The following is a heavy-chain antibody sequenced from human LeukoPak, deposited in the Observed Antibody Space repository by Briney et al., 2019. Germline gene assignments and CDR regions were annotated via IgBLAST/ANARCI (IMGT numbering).Heavy chain of an antibody. V-gene: IGHV3-73*01. D-gene: IGHD1-26*01. Sequence: GGSLRLSCAASGFTFSGSAMHWVRQASGKGLEWVGRIRSKANSYATAYAASVKGRFTISRDDSKNTAYLQMNSLKTEDTAVYYCTRVLSGSFQDYWGQGTLVTVSS. CDR3: TRVLSGSFQDY. J-gene: IGHJ4*02. CDR1: GFTFSGSA. CDR2: IRSKANSYAT.